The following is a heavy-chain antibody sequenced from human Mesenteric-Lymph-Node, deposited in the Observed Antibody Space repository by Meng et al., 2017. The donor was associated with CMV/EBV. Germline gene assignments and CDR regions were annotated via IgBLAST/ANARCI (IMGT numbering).Heavy chain of an antibody. Sequence: GGSLRLSCAASGFTFSSYEMNWVRQAPGKGLEWVSYISSSGSTIYYADSVKGRFTISRDNAKNSLYLQMNSLGAEDTAVYYCARVAARYNAFDIWGQGTMVTVSS. J-gene: IGHJ3*02. D-gene: IGHD1-14*01. CDR2: ISSSGSTI. CDR1: GFTFSSYE. CDR3: ARVAARYNAFDI. V-gene: IGHV3-48*03.